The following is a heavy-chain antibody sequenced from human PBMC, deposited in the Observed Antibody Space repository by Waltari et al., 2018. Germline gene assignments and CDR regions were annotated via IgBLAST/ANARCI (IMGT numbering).Heavy chain of an antibody. CDR2: INAGNGNT. D-gene: IGHD6-19*01. J-gene: IGHJ4*02. Sequence: QVQLVQSGAEVKKPGASVKVSCKASGYTFTSYAMHWVRQAPGQRLEWMGWINAGNGNTKYSQEFQGRVTITRDTSASTAYMELSSLRSEDMAVYYCAREEGSFSGWYGLWGQGTLVTVSS. CDR3: AREEGSFSGWYGL. CDR1: GYTFTSYA. V-gene: IGHV1-3*03.